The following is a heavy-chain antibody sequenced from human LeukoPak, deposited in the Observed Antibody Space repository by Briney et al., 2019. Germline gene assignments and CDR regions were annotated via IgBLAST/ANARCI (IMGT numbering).Heavy chain of an antibody. CDR2: IYSGGST. V-gene: IGHV3-53*01. CDR3: ARRAGAYSHPYDY. J-gene: IGHJ4*02. Sequence: GGSLRLSCTVSGFTFSSDSMSWVRQAPGKGLEWVSFIYSGGSTHYSDSVKGRFTISRDNSKNTLYLQMNSLRAEDTAVYYCARRAGAYSHPYDYWGQGTLVTVSS. D-gene: IGHD4/OR15-4a*01. CDR1: GFTFSSDS.